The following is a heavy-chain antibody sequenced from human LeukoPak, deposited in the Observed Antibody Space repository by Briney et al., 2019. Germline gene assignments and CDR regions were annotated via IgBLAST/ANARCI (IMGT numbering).Heavy chain of an antibody. CDR3: VRDVSQRRHFDY. J-gene: IGHJ4*02. CDR1: GGSISSSSYY. D-gene: IGHD1-1*01. Sequence: SETLSLTCTVSGGSISSSSYYWGWIRQPPGKGLEWIGSIYYSGSTYYNPSLKSRVTISLDRSSNQFSLKMRSVTAADTAVYYCVRDVSQRRHFDYWGQGTLVTVSS. V-gene: IGHV4-39*07. CDR2: IYYSGST.